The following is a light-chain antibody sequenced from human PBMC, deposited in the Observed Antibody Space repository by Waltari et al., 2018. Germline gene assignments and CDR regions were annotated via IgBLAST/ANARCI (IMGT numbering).Light chain of an antibody. Sequence: QSALTQPASVSGSPGQSITISCTGTTSDVGYYNLVSWYQQHPGKAPKLMIYEVTKRPSGVSDRFSGSKSGHTASLPISGRQAEDEPNYHCCSYSLSGVLVFARATKLTVL. CDR1: TSDVGYYNL. V-gene: IGLV2-23*02. CDR2: EVT. J-gene: IGLJ2*01. CDR3: CSYSLSGVLV.